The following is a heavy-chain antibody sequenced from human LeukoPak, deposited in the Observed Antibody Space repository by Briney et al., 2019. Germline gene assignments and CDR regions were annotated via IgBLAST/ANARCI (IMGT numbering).Heavy chain of an antibody. D-gene: IGHD3-10*02. V-gene: IGHV3-48*03. J-gene: IGHJ6*04. CDR2: ISSSGSTI. Sequence: PGGSLRLSCAASGFTFSSYEMNWVRQAPGKGLECVSYISSSGSTIYYADSVKGRFTISRDNAKNSLYLQMNSLRAEDTAVYYCAELGITMIGGAWGKGTTVTISS. CDR1: GFTFSSYE. CDR3: AELGITMIGGA.